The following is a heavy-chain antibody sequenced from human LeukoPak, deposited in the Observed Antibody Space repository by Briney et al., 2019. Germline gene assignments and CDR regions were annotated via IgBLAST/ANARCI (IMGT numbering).Heavy chain of an antibody. CDR1: GYSFTSYW. CDR2: IYPGDSDT. CDR3: ARRSGGYDSSGYYFQFDY. D-gene: IGHD3-22*01. Sequence: GESLKISCKGSGYSFTSYWISWVRQMPGKGLEWMGIIYPGDSDTRYSPSFQGQVTISADKSISTAYLQWSSLKASDTAMYYCARRSGGYDSSGYYFQFDYWGQGTLVTVSS. J-gene: IGHJ4*02. V-gene: IGHV5-51*01.